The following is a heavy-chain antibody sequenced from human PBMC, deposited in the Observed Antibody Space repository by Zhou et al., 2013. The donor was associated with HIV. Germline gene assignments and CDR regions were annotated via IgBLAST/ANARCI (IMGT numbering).Heavy chain of an antibody. CDR2: IIPFFGTA. J-gene: IGHJ3*02. V-gene: IGHV1-69*01. CDR1: GYTFSNHF. D-gene: IGHD2-15*01. CDR3: ARGSVVVLAYDAFDI. Sequence: QVFLVQSGAEVKGPGASVKVSCKASGYTFSNHFMHWVRQAPGQGLEWMGGIIPFFGTANYAQKFQGRVAITAAESTRTAYLELSGLRSEDTAVYYCARGSVVVLAYDAFDIWGQGTMVSVSS.